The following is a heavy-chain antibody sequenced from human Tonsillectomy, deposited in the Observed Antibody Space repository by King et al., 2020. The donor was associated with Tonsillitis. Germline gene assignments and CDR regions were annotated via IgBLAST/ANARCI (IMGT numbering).Heavy chain of an antibody. CDR1: GFTFNTYI. J-gene: IGHJ4*02. CDR2: ISFDESVK. CDR3: ASDPPFGGSSEFDL. Sequence: VQLVESGGGVVQPGRSLRLSCAASGFTFNTYIIHWVRQAPGKGLEWVTFISFDESVKYYADSVKGRFTISRDNSKNTVYLQMRSLTAEDTAVYYCASDPPFGGSSEFDLWGQGTLVTVSS. D-gene: IGHD1-26*01. V-gene: IGHV3-30*04.